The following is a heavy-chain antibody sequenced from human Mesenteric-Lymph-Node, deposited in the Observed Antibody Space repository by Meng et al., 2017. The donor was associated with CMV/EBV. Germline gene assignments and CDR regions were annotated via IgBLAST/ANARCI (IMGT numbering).Heavy chain of an antibody. D-gene: IGHD4-23*01. V-gene: IGHV3-49*04. CDR3: AKDLGNVAGY. J-gene: IGHJ4*02. Sequence: GESLKISCTVSGFSAGDSFMTWVRQAPGKGLEWVGFIRSKAYGGTTEYAASVKGRFTISRDDSKSIAYLQMNSLKTEDTAVYYCAKDLGNVAGYWGQGTLVTVSS. CDR2: IRSKAYGGTT. CDR1: GFSAGDSF.